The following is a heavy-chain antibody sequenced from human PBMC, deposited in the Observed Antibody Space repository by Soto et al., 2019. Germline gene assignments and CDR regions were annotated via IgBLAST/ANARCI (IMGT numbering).Heavy chain of an antibody. V-gene: IGHV1-3*01. CDR3: ARGLHIDY. CDR1: GYTFTSQS. Sequence: QVQLVQSGAEVKKPGASVKVSCQASGYTFTSQSIHWVRRAPGQGLEWMGWVNAGNGNTEYSQKFQGRVTITRDTSASTTYMELHSLSSEDTAVYYCARGLHIDYWGQGTLVTVSS. CDR2: VNAGNGNT. J-gene: IGHJ4*02. D-gene: IGHD4-4*01.